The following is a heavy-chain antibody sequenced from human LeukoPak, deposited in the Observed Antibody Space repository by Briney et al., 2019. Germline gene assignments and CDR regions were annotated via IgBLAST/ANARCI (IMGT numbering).Heavy chain of an antibody. Sequence: GESLRLSCAASGFSFSTYTMNWARQAPGKGLEWVSSISGSGSYIYYADSVKGRFTISRDNAKNSLYLQMNSLRAEDTAIYYCASHFWNYYRIDYWGRGILVTVSS. CDR2: ISGSGSYI. J-gene: IGHJ4*02. CDR3: ASHFWNYYRIDY. D-gene: IGHD3-3*02. V-gene: IGHV3-21*01. CDR1: GFSFSTYT.